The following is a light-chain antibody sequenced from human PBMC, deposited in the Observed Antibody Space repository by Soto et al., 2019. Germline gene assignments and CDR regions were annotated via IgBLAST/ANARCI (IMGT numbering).Light chain of an antibody. CDR3: QQSYSTPSWT. CDR1: QGIRND. Sequence: AIQMTQSPSSLSASVGDRVTITCRASQGIRNDLGWYQQKPGKAPKLLIYAASSLQSGVPSRFSGSGSGTDFTLTISSLQPEDFATYYCQQSYSTPSWTFGQGTKVDTK. J-gene: IGKJ1*01. V-gene: IGKV1-6*01. CDR2: AAS.